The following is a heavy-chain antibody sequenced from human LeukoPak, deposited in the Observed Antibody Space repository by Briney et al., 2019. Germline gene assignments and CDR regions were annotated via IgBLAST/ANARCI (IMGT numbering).Heavy chain of an antibody. J-gene: IGHJ5*02. Sequence: PSETLSLTCTVSGGSTSSSSYYWGWIRQPPGKGLEWIGSIYYSGSTYYNPSLKSRVTISVDTSKNQFSLKLSSVTAADTAVYYCARQTTVTVFYSWFDPWGQGTLVTVSS. D-gene: IGHD4-17*01. CDR1: GGSTSSSSYY. V-gene: IGHV4-39*01. CDR3: ARQTTVTVFYSWFDP. CDR2: IYYSGST.